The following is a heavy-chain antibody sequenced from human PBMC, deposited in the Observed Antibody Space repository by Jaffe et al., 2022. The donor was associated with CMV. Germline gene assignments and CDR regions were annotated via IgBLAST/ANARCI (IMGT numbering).Heavy chain of an antibody. J-gene: IGHJ1*01. CDR3: ARGEVGYVWGSYYLHAEYFQH. CDR1: GGSFSGYY. V-gene: IGHV4-34*01. Sequence: QVQLQQWGAGLLKPSETLSLTCAVYGGSFSGYYWSWIRQPPGKGLEWIGEINHSGSTNYNPSLKSRVTISVDTSKNQFSLKLSSVTAADTAVYYCARGEVGYVWGSYYLHAEYFQHWGQGTLVTVSS. CDR2: INHSGST. D-gene: IGHD3-16*01.